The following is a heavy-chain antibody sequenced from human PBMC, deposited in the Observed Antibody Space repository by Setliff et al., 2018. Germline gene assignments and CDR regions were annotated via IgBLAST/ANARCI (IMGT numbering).Heavy chain of an antibody. V-gene: IGHV5-51*01. D-gene: IGHD3-10*01. J-gene: IGHJ5*02. CDR2: IYAGDSDT. CDR1: GFSFTDFW. Sequence: GESLKISCKGSGFSFTDFWIGWVRQMPGKGLEWMGLIYAGDSDTRYNPSFQGRVTMSAXXSIXTAXXXXXXXXASDTAIYYCARQKSTGSGNNWFDPWGQGTLVTVSS. CDR3: ARQKSTGSGNNWFDP.